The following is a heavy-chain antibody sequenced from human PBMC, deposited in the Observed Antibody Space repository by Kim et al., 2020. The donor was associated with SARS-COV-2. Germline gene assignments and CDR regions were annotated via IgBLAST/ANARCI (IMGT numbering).Heavy chain of an antibody. CDR3: ARHAWLED. CDR1: GIAVTGDN. Sequence: GGSLRLSCVDTGIAVTGDNMNWVRQAPGKGLEWVSVINNDDKTYYVDSVRGRFIISRDSSKNTLYLQMNSLRTEDTAVYYCARHAWLEDWGQGTLVTVAS. CDR2: INNDDKT. V-gene: IGHV3-53*01. J-gene: IGHJ4*02. D-gene: IGHD3-3*01.